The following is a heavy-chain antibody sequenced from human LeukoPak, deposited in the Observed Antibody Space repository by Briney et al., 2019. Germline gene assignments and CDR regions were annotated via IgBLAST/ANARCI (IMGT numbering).Heavy chain of an antibody. D-gene: IGHD2-2*01. CDR3: AALVIPAATSGGFDP. Sequence: GSLRLSCAVSGFTFSSYSMNWVRQAPGKGLEWVSFISSGSNYIYYADSVKGRFTISRDNAKNSLYLQMNSLRAEDTAVYYCAALVIPAATSGGFDPWGQGTLVTVSS. V-gene: IGHV3-21*06. CDR1: GFTFSSYS. J-gene: IGHJ5*02. CDR2: ISSGSNYI.